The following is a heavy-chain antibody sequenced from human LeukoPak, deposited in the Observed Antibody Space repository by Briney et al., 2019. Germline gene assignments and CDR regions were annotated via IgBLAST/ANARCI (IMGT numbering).Heavy chain of an antibody. D-gene: IGHD3-22*01. Sequence: ASVKVSCKASGYTFTSYYMHWVRQAPGQGLEWMGIINPSGGSTSYAQKFQGRVTMTRDTSTSTVYMELSSLRSEDTAVYYCARGTDSSGYYYSNYFDYWGQGTLVTVSS. J-gene: IGHJ4*02. V-gene: IGHV1-46*01. CDR2: INPSGGST. CDR1: GYTFTSYY. CDR3: ARGTDSSGYYYSNYFDY.